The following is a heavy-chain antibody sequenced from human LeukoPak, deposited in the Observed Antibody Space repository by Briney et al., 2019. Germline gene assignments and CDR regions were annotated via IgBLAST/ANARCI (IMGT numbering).Heavy chain of an antibody. D-gene: IGHD3-10*01. V-gene: IGHV4-34*01. J-gene: IGHJ5*02. Sequence: SETLSLTCAVYGGSFSGYYWSWIRQPPGKGLEWIGEINHSGSTNYNPSLKSRVTISVDTSKNQFSLKLSSVTAADTAVYYCARRRSRSGLLWGFDPWGQGTLVTVSS. CDR3: ARRRSRSGLLWGFDP. CDR1: GGSFSGYY. CDR2: INHSGST.